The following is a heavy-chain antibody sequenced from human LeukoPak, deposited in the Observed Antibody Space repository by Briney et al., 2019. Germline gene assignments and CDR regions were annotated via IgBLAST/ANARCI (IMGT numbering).Heavy chain of an antibody. CDR1: GFTFSTYW. D-gene: IGHD3-10*01. CDR2: IKQDGSEE. CDR3: ARDLSRSFSMIRGLIQHREFDF. J-gene: IGHJ4*02. Sequence: QPGGSLRLSCAASGFTFSTYWMSWVRQAPGKGLEWVANIKQDGSEEYYVDSVKGRFTISKDNAKNSLFLQMNSLRAEDTAVYYCARDLSRSFSMIRGLIQHREFDFWGRGTLVTVSS. V-gene: IGHV3-7*01.